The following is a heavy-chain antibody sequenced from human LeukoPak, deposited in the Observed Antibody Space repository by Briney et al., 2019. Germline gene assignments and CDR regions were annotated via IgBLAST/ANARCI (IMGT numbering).Heavy chain of an antibody. CDR3: AKDLAPKPLYYYYGMDV. D-gene: IGHD3-3*02. CDR1: GYTFTGYY. V-gene: IGHV1-2*02. CDR2: INPNSGGT. J-gene: IGHJ6*02. Sequence: ASVKVSCKASGYTFTGYYMHWVRQAPGQGLEWMGWINPNSGGTNYAQKFQGRVTMTRDTSISTAYMELSRLRSDDTAVYYCAKDLAPKPLYYYYGMDVWGQGTTVTVSS.